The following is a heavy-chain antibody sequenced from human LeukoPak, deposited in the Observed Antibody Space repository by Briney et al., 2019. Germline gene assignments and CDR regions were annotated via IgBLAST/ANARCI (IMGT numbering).Heavy chain of an antibody. Sequence: ASVKVSCKASGYTFTRYGMSWVRQAPGQGLEWMGWISGSNGNTNYAQKLQGRVTMTTDTSTSTAYMELRSLRSDDTAVYYCARAPRWLQSDYWGQGTLVTVSS. CDR1: GYTFTRYG. J-gene: IGHJ4*02. CDR2: ISGSNGNT. D-gene: IGHD5-24*01. V-gene: IGHV1-18*01. CDR3: ARAPRWLQSDY.